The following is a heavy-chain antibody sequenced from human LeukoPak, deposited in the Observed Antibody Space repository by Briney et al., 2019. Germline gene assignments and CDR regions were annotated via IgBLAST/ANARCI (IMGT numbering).Heavy chain of an antibody. Sequence: SETLSLTCAVYGGSFSGYYWSWIRQPPGKGLKWIGEINHSGSTNYNPSLKSRVTISVDTSKNQFSLKLSSVTAADTAVYYCARIFPHYGSGSYYQDYWGQGTLVTVSS. V-gene: IGHV4-34*01. D-gene: IGHD3-10*01. CDR1: GGSFSGYY. J-gene: IGHJ4*02. CDR3: ARIFPHYGSGSYYQDY. CDR2: INHSGST.